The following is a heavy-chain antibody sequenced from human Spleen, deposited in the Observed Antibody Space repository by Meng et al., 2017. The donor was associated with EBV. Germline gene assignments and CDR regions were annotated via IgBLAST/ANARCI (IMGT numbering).Heavy chain of an antibody. V-gene: IGHV1-3*01. CDR1: GYSFTNYV. J-gene: IGHJ4*02. CDR3: ARRLAATKPLDY. CDR2: IHPGNGNT. Sequence: QVQLVQSGAEVKTPGTSVKVACKASGYSFTNYVIHWLRQAPGQRLEWLGWIHPGNGNTKYSQNFQGRVTMTRDTSTNTVYMELSSLRSDDTAIYYCARRLAATKPLDYWGQGTLVTVSS. D-gene: IGHD6-13*01.